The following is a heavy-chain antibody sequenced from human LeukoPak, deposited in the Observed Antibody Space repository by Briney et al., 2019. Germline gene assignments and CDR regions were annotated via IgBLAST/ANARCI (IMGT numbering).Heavy chain of an antibody. J-gene: IGHJ4*02. V-gene: IGHV3-30*01. CDR2: ISYNGSSE. CDR1: GSQFRTYA. Sequence: GRSLRLSCAASGSQFRTYAMHWVRHAPGKGLEWLAIISYNGSSEYYADAVKGRFTVSRDNSEDTLSLQMYSLRPEDRAVYFCARGYYLDSGSFDYWGQGTLVTVSS. CDR3: ARGYYLDSGSFDY. D-gene: IGHD3-10*01.